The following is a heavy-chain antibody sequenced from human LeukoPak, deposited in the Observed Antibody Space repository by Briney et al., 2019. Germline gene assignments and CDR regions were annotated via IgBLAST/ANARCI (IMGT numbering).Heavy chain of an antibody. CDR2: IYYSGST. D-gene: IGHD3-22*01. CDR3: ARVTSGYYFGYFDY. CDR1: GGSISSSSYY. J-gene: IGHJ4*02. Sequence: SETLSLTCTVSGGSISSSSYYWGWIRQPPGKGLEWIGSIYYSGSTYYNPSLKSRVTISVDTSKNQFSLKLSSVTAADTAVYYCARVTSGYYFGYFDYWGQGTLVTVSS. V-gene: IGHV4-39*07.